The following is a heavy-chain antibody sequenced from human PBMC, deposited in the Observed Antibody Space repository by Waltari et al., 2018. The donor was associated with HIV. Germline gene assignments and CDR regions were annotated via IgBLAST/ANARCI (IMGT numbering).Heavy chain of an antibody. J-gene: IGHJ4*02. CDR2: IRSEADGGTA. V-gene: IGHV3-15*01. CDR1: GFSFTNAW. Sequence: EVQLVESGGDLVKPGGSVRVSCAVSGFSFTNAWMTWVRHLPGKGLEWVGLIRSEADGGTADYAAAVKGRFIISRNVSENTVYLQMNGLKTEDTAMYYCSTSARRCNSCFYLDYWGPGTLVTVSS. CDR3: STSARRCNSCFYLDY. D-gene: IGHD3-10*01.